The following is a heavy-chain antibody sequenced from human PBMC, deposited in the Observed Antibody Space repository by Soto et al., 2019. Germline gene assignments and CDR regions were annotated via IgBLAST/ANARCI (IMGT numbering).Heavy chain of an antibody. D-gene: IGHD5-18*01. CDR3: ATRDTGRVY. CDR1: GVSIGSHDW. V-gene: IGHV4-4*02. CDR2: SHQSGNT. J-gene: IGHJ4*02. Sequence: QVQLQESGSGLVKPSGTLSLTCAVSGVSIGSHDWWTWVRQPPGKGLEWIGESHQSGNTNYNSSLESRVTISLDKSKNHFSLQLSSVTVADTAVYYCATRDTGRVYWGQGTLVTVSS.